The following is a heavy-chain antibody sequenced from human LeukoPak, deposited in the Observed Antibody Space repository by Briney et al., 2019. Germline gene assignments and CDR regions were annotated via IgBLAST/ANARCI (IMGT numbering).Heavy chain of an antibody. CDR3: ARALPDRDCSNYICYTCYFDV. V-gene: IGHV3-11*04. CDR2: ISSSGNNI. J-gene: IGHJ2*01. CDR1: GFTFSDYY. D-gene: IGHD2-2*02. Sequence: PGESLRLSCAASGFTFSDYYITWIRQPPAKGLEWVSFISSSGNNIYYADSVKGRFTISRDNAKNPPNLQMDSLRAEDPAVYYGARALPDRDCSNYICYTCYFDVCSRDSLLSVSS.